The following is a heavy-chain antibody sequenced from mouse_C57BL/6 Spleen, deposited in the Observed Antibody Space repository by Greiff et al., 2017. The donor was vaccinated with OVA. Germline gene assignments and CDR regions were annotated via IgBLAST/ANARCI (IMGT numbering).Heavy chain of an antibody. J-gene: IGHJ1*03. V-gene: IGHV5-9-1*02. CDR3: TRDGTTVVADWYFDV. CDR2: ISSGGDYI. Sequence: EVKVEESGEGLVKPGGSLKLSCAASGFTFSSYAMSWVRQTPEKRLEWVAYISSGGDYIYYADTVKGPFTISRDNARNTLYLQMSSLKSEDTAMYYCTRDGTTVVADWYFDVWGTGTTVTVSS. CDR1: GFTFSSYA. D-gene: IGHD1-1*01.